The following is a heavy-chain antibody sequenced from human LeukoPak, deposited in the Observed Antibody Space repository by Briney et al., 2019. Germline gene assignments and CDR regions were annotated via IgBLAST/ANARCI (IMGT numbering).Heavy chain of an antibody. V-gene: IGHV3-21*01. CDR1: GFTFSDYS. CDR2: ISSSSSYI. CDR3: ARGRFGSSGFDY. D-gene: IGHD3-22*01. J-gene: IGHJ4*02. Sequence: GGSLRLSCAASGFTFSDYSMNWVRQAPGKGLEWVSSISSSSSYIYYADSVKGRFTISRDNAKNSLYLQMNSLRAEDTAVYYCARGRFGSSGFDYWGQGTLVTVSS.